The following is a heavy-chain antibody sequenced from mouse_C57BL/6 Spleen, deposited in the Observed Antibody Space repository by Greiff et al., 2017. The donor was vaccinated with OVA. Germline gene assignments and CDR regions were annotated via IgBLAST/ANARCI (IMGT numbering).Heavy chain of an antibody. J-gene: IGHJ2*01. Sequence: QVQLKQSGPELVKPGASVKISCKASGYAFSSSWLNWVKQRPGKGLEWIGRIYPGDGDTNYNGKFKGKATLTADKSSSTAYMQLSSLTSEDSAVYFCARWGYGSSYDYFDYGGQGTTLTVSS. D-gene: IGHD1-1*01. V-gene: IGHV1-82*01. CDR1: GYAFSSSW. CDR3: ARWGYGSSYDYFDY. CDR2: IYPGDGDT.